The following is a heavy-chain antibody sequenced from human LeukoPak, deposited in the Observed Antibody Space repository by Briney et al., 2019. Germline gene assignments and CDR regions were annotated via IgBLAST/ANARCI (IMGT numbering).Heavy chain of an antibody. CDR1: GGSVSSGSYY. D-gene: IGHD3-3*01. Sequence: SETLSLTCTVSGGSVSSGSYYWSWIRQPPGKGLEWIGYIYYSGSTNYNPSLKNRVTISVDRSKNQFSLKLSSVTAADTAVYYCARGGSGSLDYWGQGTLVTVSS. J-gene: IGHJ4*02. V-gene: IGHV4-61*01. CDR2: IYYSGST. CDR3: ARGGSGSLDY.